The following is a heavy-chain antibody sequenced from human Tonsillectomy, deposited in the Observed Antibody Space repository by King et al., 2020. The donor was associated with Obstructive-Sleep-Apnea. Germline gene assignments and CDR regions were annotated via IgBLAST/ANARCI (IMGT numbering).Heavy chain of an antibody. CDR3: ARVLGAAGPDYYFDY. CDR2: INHSGST. CDR1: GGSFSDYY. J-gene: IGHJ4*01. D-gene: IGHD1-26*01. V-gene: IGHV4-34*01. Sequence: VQLQQWGTGLLKPSETLSLTCAVYGGSFSDYYWGWIRQPPGKGLECIGEINHSGSTNFNPSLKSRVTISVDTSRNQFSLKLHSVTAADTAVYYCARVLGAAGPDYYFDYWGHGTLVTVSS.